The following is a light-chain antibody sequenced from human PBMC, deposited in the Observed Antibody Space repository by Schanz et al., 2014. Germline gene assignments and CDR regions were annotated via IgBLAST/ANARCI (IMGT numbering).Light chain of an antibody. Sequence: ETVMTQSPATLSVSPGERVTLSCRASQSIAGNLAWYQQKAGQAPRLLIYDASTRATGIPGRFTGSGSGTEFTLTISSLQSEDFAVYYCQQRSNWEITFGQGTRLEIK. CDR3: QQRSNWEIT. J-gene: IGKJ5*01. V-gene: IGKV3-15*01. CDR1: QSIAGN. CDR2: DAS.